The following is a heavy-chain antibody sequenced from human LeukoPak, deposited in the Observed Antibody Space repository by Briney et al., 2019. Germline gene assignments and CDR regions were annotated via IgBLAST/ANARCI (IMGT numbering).Heavy chain of an antibody. Sequence: PGGSLRLSCAVSGLTFSSYNMNWVRQAPGKGLEWVSYISNSGSMIYYADSVKGRFTLSRDNAKNSLYLQMNSLRDEDTAVNYCARGPISGWSADYWGQGTLVTVSS. V-gene: IGHV3-48*02. J-gene: IGHJ4*02. CDR2: ISNSGSMI. CDR1: GLTFSSYN. CDR3: ARGPISGWSADY. D-gene: IGHD6-19*01.